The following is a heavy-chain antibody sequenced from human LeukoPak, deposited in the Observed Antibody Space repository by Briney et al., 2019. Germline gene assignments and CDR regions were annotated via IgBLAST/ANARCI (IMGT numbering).Heavy chain of an antibody. J-gene: IGHJ4*02. CDR3: ARGVGEYFDWYYFGY. V-gene: IGHV3-21*01. CDR1: GFTFSSYN. CDR2: ISSSSSYI. D-gene: IGHD3-9*01. Sequence: PGGSLRLSCAASGFTFSSYNMNWVRQAPGKGLEWVSSISSSSSYIYYADSVKGRFTISRDNAKNSLYLQMNSLRAEDTAVYYCARGVGEYFDWYYFGYWGQGTLVTVPS.